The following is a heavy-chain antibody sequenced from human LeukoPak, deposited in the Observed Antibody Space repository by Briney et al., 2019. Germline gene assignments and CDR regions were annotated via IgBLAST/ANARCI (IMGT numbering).Heavy chain of an antibody. CDR3: AKGAGSGSYSSYYFDY. CDR1: GFTFSSYA. V-gene: IGHV3-23*01. CDR2: ISGSGGST. D-gene: IGHD3-10*01. Sequence: GGSLRLSCAASGFTFSSYAMSWVRQAPGKGLEWVSAISGSGGSTYYADSVKGRFTISRDNSKNTLYLQMNSLRAEDTAVYYCAKGAGSGSYSSYYFDYWGQGTLVTVSS. J-gene: IGHJ4*02.